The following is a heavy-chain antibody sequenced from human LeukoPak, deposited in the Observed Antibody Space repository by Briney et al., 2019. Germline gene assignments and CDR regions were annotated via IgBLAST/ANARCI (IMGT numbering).Heavy chain of an antibody. CDR3: ARGPSYTAMENYYYYYMDV. Sequence: PSETLSLTCAVYGGSFSGYYWSWIRQPPGKGLEWIGEINHSGSTNCNPSLKSRVTISVDTSKNQFSLKLSSVTAADTAVYYCARGPSYTAMENYYYYYMDVWGKGTMVTVSS. CDR1: GGSFSGYY. D-gene: IGHD5-18*01. CDR2: INHSGST. V-gene: IGHV4-34*01. J-gene: IGHJ6*03.